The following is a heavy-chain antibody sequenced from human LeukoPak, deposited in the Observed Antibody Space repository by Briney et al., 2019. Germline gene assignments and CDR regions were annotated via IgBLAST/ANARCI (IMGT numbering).Heavy chain of an antibody. Sequence: PGGSLRLSCAASGVTFSSYSMNWVRQAPGKGLEWVSSISTSGRHIYFPDSVKGRFTISRDNSKNSLYLQMNSLRAEDTAVYYCARSSGYYYYNGMDVWGQGATVTVSS. CDR3: ARSSGYYYYNGMDV. D-gene: IGHD3-22*01. CDR1: GVTFSSYS. CDR2: ISTSGRHI. J-gene: IGHJ6*02. V-gene: IGHV3-21*01.